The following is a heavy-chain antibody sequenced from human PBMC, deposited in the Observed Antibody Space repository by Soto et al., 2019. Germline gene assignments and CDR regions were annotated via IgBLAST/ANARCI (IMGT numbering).Heavy chain of an antibody. J-gene: IGHJ4*02. D-gene: IGHD3-16*02. Sequence: EVQVVESGGGLVKPGGSLRLSSATSGFTFNNAWMNWVREAPGKGLEWVGRIKSKTDGGTTDYAAPVKGRFTISRDDSENTVYLQMNSLKAEDTAVYYCSTYLSWILSYWGQGTLVTVSS. CDR2: IKSKTDGGTT. V-gene: IGHV3-15*07. CDR3: STYLSWILSY. CDR1: GFTFNNAW.